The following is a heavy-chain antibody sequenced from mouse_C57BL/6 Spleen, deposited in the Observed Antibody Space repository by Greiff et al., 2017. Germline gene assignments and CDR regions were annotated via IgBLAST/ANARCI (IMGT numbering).Heavy chain of an antibody. V-gene: IGHV1-53*01. CDR3: ARGGTTVVATRYCDV. D-gene: IGHD1-1*01. CDR1: GYTFTSYW. Sequence: QVQLQQPGTELVKPGASVKLSCKASGYTFTSYWMHWVKQRPGQGLEWIGNINPSNGGTNYNEKFKSKATLTVDKSSSTAYMQLSSLTSEDSAVYYCARGGTTVVATRYCDVWGTGTTVTVSS. J-gene: IGHJ1*03. CDR2: INPSNGGT.